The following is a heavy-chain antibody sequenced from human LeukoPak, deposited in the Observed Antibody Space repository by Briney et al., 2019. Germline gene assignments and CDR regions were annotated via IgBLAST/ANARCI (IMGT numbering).Heavy chain of an antibody. CDR2: IYYSGST. J-gene: IGHJ4*02. D-gene: IGHD2-21*02. CDR1: GGSISSSSYY. Sequence: PSETLSLTCTVSGGSISSSSYYWGWIRQPPGKGLEWIGSIYYSGSTYYNPSLKSRVTISVDTSKNQFSLKLSSVTAADTAVYYCAREHHWSHIVVVTAILPHFDYWGQGTLVTVSS. V-gene: IGHV4-39*07. CDR3: AREHHWSHIVVVTAILPHFDY.